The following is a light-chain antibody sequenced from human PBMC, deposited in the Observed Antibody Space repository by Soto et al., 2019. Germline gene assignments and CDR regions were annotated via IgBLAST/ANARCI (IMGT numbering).Light chain of an antibody. CDR2: GAS. CDR1: QSVSSSY. J-gene: IGKJ1*01. V-gene: IGKV3-20*01. Sequence: EIVLTQSPGTLSLSPGERATLSCRASQSVSSSYLAWYQQKPGHAPRLLIYGASSRATGIRDRFSGSGSGTDFTLTISILEPEDFAVYYCQQYGSSPRTFGQGTKVELK. CDR3: QQYGSSPRT.